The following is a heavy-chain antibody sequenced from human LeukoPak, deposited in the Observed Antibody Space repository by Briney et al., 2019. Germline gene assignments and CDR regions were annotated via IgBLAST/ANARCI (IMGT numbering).Heavy chain of an antibody. J-gene: IGHJ4*02. V-gene: IGHV1-69*06. CDR2: IIPIFGTA. D-gene: IGHD3-16*01. CDR1: GGTFSSYA. Sequence: SVKVSCKASGGTFSSYAISWVRQAPGQGLEWMGGIIPIFGTANYAQKFQGRVTITADKSTSTAYMELSSPRSEDTAVYYCARLGSLLTPFDYWGQGTLVTVSS. CDR3: ARLGSLLTPFDY.